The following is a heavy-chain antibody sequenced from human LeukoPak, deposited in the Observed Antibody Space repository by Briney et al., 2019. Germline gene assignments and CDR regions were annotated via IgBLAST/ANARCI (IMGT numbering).Heavy chain of an antibody. CDR2: IIPIFGTA. V-gene: IGHV1-69*06. CDR1: GGTFSIYA. Sequence: ASVKVSCKASGGTFSIYAISWVRQAPGQGLEWMGGIIPIFGTANYAQKFQGRVTITADKSTSTAYMELSSLRSEDTAVYYCARDDYGDYGSWGQGTLVTVSS. CDR3: ARDDYGDYGS. D-gene: IGHD4-17*01. J-gene: IGHJ5*02.